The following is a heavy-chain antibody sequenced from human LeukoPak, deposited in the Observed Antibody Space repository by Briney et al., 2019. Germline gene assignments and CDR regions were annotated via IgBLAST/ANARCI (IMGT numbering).Heavy chain of an antibody. J-gene: IGHJ4*02. CDR1: GGSISSGGYY. CDR3: ARGEMVVVPAATDWAYYFDY. CDR2: IYYSGST. D-gene: IGHD2-2*01. V-gene: IGHV4-31*03. Sequence: PSETLSLTCTVSGGSISSGGYYWSWIRQHPGKGLEWIGYIYYSGSTYYNPSLKSRVTISVDTSKNQFSLKLSSVTAADTAVYYCARGEMVVVPAATDWAYYFDYWGQGTLVTVSS.